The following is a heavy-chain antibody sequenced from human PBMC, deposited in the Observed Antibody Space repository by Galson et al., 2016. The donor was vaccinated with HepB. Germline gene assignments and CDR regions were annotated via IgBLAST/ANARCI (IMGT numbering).Heavy chain of an antibody. Sequence: SVKVSCKASGYTFTNYGVTWVRQAPGQGLEWVGWIRGNSDHASNAQTFDGRVTMTTDPSTHTAYMELRSLTSDDTAVYYCARASRHNVESSPFDYWGPGTLVTVSS. CDR1: GYTFTNYG. CDR2: IRGNSDHA. J-gene: IGHJ4*02. D-gene: IGHD6-13*01. CDR3: ARASRHNVESSPFDY. V-gene: IGHV1-18*04.